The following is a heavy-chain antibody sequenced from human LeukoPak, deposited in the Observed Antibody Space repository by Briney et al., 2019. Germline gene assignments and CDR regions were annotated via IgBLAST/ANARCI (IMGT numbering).Heavy chain of an antibody. CDR2: IRNKANSYTT. CDR3: VKGYKHD. D-gene: IGHD5-24*01. Sequence: GGSLRLSCAASGFTFSDHYMDWVRQAPGKGLEWVGRIRNKANSYTTQYAASVQGRFTLSRDNSKNTLYLQMSSLRTEDTAVYYCVKGYKHDWGQGTLVTVSS. V-gene: IGHV3-72*01. CDR1: GFTFSDHY. J-gene: IGHJ4*01.